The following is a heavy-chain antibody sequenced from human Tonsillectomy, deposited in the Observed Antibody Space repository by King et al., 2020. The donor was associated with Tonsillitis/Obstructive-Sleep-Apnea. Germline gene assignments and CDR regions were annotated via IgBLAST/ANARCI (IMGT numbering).Heavy chain of an antibody. CDR3: ARDKGAEQQLFDFDY. J-gene: IGHJ4*02. CDR2: ISYDGSNK. V-gene: IGHV3-30*04. D-gene: IGHD6-13*01. Sequence: QLVQSGGGVVQPGRSLRLSCAASGFTFSSYAMHWVRQAPGKGLEWVAVISYDGSNKYYADSVKGRFTISRDNSKNTLYLQMNSLRAEDTAVYYCARDKGAEQQLFDFDYWGQGTLVTVSS. CDR1: GFTFSSYA.